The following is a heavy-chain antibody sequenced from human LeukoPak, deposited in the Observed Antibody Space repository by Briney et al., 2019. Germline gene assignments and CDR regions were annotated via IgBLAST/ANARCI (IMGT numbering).Heavy chain of an antibody. CDR1: GFILRSHA. CDR3: VKDNEAGGSPFDR. V-gene: IGHV3-64D*06. CDR2: ISDNGGST. J-gene: IGHJ4*02. Sequence: GGPLRLSCSASGFILRSHAMHWVRQAPGKGLEYVSRISDNGGSTYYADSVKGRFTISRDNSKNTLYLQMSSLRAVDTAVYYCVKDNEAGGSPFDRWGQGTLVTVSS. D-gene: IGHD1-1*01.